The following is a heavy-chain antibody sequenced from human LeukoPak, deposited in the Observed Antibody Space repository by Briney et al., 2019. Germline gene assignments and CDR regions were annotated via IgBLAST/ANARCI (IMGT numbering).Heavy chain of an antibody. Sequence: PVGSLRLSCAASGFTFSSYGMHWVRQAPGKGLEWVAVISYDGSNKYSADSVKGRFTISRDNSKNTLDLQMNSLRAEDTAVYYCAKDSAFYYIDVWGKGTTVIISS. D-gene: IGHD3-10*01. CDR3: AKDSAFYYIDV. CDR1: GFTFSSYG. J-gene: IGHJ6*03. V-gene: IGHV3-30*18. CDR2: ISYDGSNK.